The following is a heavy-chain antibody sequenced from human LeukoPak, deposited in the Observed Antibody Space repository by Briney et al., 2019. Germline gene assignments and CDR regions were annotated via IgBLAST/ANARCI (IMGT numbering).Heavy chain of an antibody. Sequence: GGSLRLSCAASGFTFSSYWMHWVRQAPGKGLVWVSRINTGGSSTSYADSVKGRFTISRDNAKNTLYLQMNSLRAEDTAVYYCATSRYSYGQGAFDIWGQGTMVTVSS. J-gene: IGHJ3*02. CDR1: GFTFSSYW. CDR3: ATSRYSYGQGAFDI. V-gene: IGHV3-74*01. CDR2: INTGGSST. D-gene: IGHD5-18*01.